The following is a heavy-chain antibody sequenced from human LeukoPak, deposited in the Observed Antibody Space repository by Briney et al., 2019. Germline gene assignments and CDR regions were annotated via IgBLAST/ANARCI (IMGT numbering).Heavy chain of an antibody. J-gene: IGHJ4*02. CDR1: GGSISSGGYH. D-gene: IGHD5-18*01. V-gene: IGHV4-31*03. CDR3: ARQTRYSYADY. Sequence: PSQTLSLTRTVSGGSISSGGYHWNWIRLHPQKGLEWIGYIYYSGSTSYNPSLKSRVTISVDTSKNQFSLKLSSVTATDTAMYYCARQTRYSYADYWGQGTLVTVSS. CDR2: IYYSGST.